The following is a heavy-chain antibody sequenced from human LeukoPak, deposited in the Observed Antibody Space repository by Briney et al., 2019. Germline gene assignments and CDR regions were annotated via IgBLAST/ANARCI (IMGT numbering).Heavy chain of an antibody. J-gene: IGHJ4*02. Sequence: ASVKVSCKASGYTFTSYGISWVRQAPGQGLEWMGWISAYNGNTDYAQKLQGRVTMTTDTSTSTAYKELRSLRSDDTAVYYCARHFWSGYYLDYWGQGTLVTVSS. D-gene: IGHD3-3*02. CDR3: ARHFWSGYYLDY. V-gene: IGHV1-18*01. CDR1: GYTFTSYG. CDR2: ISAYNGNT.